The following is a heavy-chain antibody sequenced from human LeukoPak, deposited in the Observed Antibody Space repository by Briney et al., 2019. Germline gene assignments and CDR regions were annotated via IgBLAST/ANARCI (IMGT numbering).Heavy chain of an antibody. D-gene: IGHD6-13*01. CDR3: AKVRSSWAYYYYYYMDV. V-gene: IGHV4-59*01. CDR2: VHQSGST. J-gene: IGHJ6*03. CDR1: GGSLSTYY. Sequence: SETLSLTCSVAGGSLSTYYWTWTRQPPGKGLEWIGVVHQSGSTEYNPSLKSRVTISVDTSKNQFSLKLSSVTAADTAVYYCAKVRSSWAYYYYYYMDVWGKGTTVTVSS.